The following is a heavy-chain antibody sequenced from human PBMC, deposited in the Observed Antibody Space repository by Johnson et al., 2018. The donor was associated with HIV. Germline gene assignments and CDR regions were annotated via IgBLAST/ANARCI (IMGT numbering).Heavy chain of an antibody. CDR2: IKSKTDGGTT. J-gene: IGHJ3*02. CDR3: TTYTTMVTMYVEIKGGAFDI. V-gene: IGHV3-15*01. Sequence: MLLVESGGGLVKPGGSLRLSCAASGFSFSNAWMTWVRQAPGKGLEWIGHIKSKTDGGTTDYAALVKGRFTISRDDSKTTLYLQMNSLKTEDTAVYYCTTYTTMVTMYVEIKGGAFDIWGQGTMVTVSS. D-gene: IGHD5-18*01. CDR1: GFSFSNAW.